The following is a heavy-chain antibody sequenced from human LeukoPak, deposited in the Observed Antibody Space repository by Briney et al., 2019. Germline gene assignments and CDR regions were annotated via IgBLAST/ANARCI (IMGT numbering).Heavy chain of an antibody. J-gene: IGHJ4*02. CDR2: ISSGSSYI. V-gene: IGHV3-21*01. Sequence: GSLRLSCAASGFTFSSYSMNWVRQAPGKGLEWVSSISSGSSYIYYADSVKGRFTISRDNAKNSLYLQMNSLRAEDTAVYYCARLPGSFSDFDYWGQGTLVTVSS. CDR3: ARLPGSFSDFDY. CDR1: GFTFSSYS. D-gene: IGHD1-26*01.